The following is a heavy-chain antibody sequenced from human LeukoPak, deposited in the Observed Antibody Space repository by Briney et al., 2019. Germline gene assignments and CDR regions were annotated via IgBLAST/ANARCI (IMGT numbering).Heavy chain of an antibody. CDR2: IYPNGIINYSPSLT. CDR3: ARGVSSSWFGGIRWFDP. J-gene: IGHJ5*02. Sequence: PSETLSLTCAVSGDSISSGNWWNWVRQPPGKGLEWLGEIYPNGIINYSPSLTNYNPSLTSRLTILGDKSKNQFSLTLSSVTAADTAVYYCARGVSSSWFGGIRWFDPWGQGTLVTVSS. V-gene: IGHV4-4*02. CDR1: GDSISSGNW. D-gene: IGHD6-13*01.